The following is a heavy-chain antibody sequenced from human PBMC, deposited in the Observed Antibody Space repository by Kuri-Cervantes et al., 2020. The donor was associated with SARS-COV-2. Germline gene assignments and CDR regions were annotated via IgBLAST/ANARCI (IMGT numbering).Heavy chain of an antibody. J-gene: IGHJ6*02. V-gene: IGHV4-34*01. CDR1: GGSFSGYY. D-gene: IGHD3-9*01. Sequence: SQTLSLTCAAYGGSFSGYYWSWIRLPPGKGLEWIGSICHSGSTYYNPSFKSRVTISVDTSRNQFSLKLTSVTAGDTAVYYCASDTDYDILTGRNYYYYGIDVWGQGTTVTVSS. CDR2: ICHSGST. CDR3: ASDTDYDILTGRNYYYYGIDV.